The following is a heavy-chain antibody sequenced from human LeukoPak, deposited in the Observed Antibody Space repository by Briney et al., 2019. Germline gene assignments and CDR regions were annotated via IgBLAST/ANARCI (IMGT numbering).Heavy chain of an antibody. Sequence: GGSLRLSCAASGFTFSSYAMHWVRQAPGKGLEWVAVISYDGSNKYYADSVKGRFTISRDNSKNTLYLQMNSLRAEDTAVYYCARGLSAMGYFDYWGQGALVTVSS. J-gene: IGHJ4*02. CDR1: GFTFSSYA. CDR2: ISYDGSNK. V-gene: IGHV3-30*04. D-gene: IGHD3-16*01. CDR3: ARGLSAMGYFDY.